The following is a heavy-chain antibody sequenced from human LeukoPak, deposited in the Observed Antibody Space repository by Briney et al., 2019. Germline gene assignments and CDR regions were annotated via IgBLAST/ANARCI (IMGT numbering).Heavy chain of an antibody. CDR3: ARDGKAATGAFDI. J-gene: IGHJ3*02. Sequence: SVKVSCKASGGTFSSYAISWVRQAPGQGLEWMGGIIPIFGTANYAQKFQGRVTITADESTSTAYMELSSLRSEDTAVYYCARDGKAATGAFDIWGQRTMVTVSS. D-gene: IGHD2-15*01. CDR2: IIPIFGTA. V-gene: IGHV1-69*13. CDR1: GGTFSSYA.